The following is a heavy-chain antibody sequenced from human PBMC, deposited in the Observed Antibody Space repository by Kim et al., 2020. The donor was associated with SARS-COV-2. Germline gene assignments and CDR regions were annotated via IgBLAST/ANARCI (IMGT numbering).Heavy chain of an antibody. D-gene: IGHD1-26*01. V-gene: IGHV3-72*01. Sequence: GGSLRLSCAASGYTFSDHYMDWVRQAPGKELEWVGRSRNKVKSYTAEYAAAVKGRFTISRDDSKTSLYLQMNSLKTEDSAVYFCTMSRAFTSRTFSGPTDHISWGQGTLVTVSS. CDR3: TMSRAFTSRTFSGPTDHIS. CDR1: GYTFSDHY. CDR2: SRNKVKSYTA. J-gene: IGHJ5*02.